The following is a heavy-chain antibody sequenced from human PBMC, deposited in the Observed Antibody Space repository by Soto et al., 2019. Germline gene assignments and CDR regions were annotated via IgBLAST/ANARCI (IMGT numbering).Heavy chain of an antibody. J-gene: IGHJ4*02. CDR1: GFTFGDYA. CDR2: IRSKAYGGTT. Sequence: QSGGSLRLSCTASGFTFGDYAMSWVRQAPGKGLEWVGFIRSKAYGGTTEYAASVKGRFTISRDDSKSIAYLLMNSLKTEDTAVYYCTRGIAARPYWGQGTLVTVSS. CDR3: TRGIAARPY. D-gene: IGHD6-6*01. V-gene: IGHV3-49*04.